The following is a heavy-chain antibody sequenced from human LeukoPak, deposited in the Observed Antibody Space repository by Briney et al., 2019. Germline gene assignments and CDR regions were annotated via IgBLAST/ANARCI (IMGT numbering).Heavy chain of an antibody. D-gene: IGHD6-6*01. CDR2: INPSGGST. CDR3: ARTDSSSSPGAEEWYFDY. J-gene: IGHJ4*02. CDR1: GYTFTSYY. V-gene: IGHV1-46*01. Sequence: ASVKVSCKASGYTFTSYYMHWVRQAPGQGLEWMGIINPSGGSTSYAQKFQGRVTMTRDTSTSTVYMELSGLRSEDTAVYYCARTDSSSSPGAEEWYFDYWGQGTLVTVSS.